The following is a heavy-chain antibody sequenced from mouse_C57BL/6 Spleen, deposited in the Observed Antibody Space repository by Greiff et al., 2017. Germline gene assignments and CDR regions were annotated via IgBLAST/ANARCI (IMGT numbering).Heavy chain of an antibody. D-gene: IGHD6-5*01. CDR1: GYTFTSYT. CDR2: INPSSGYT. V-gene: IGHV1-4*01. J-gene: IGHJ2*01. Sequence: VKVVESGAELARPGASVKMSCKASGYTFTSYTMHWVKQRPGQGLEWIGYINPSSGYTKYNQKFKDKATLTADKSSSTAYMQLSSLTSEDSAVYYCARKDIAYEDWGQSTTLTVSS. CDR3: ARKDIAYED.